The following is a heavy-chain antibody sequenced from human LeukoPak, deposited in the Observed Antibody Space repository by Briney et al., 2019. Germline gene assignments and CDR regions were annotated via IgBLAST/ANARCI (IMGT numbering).Heavy chain of an antibody. CDR2: IIPIFGIA. D-gene: IGHD2-15*01. CDR1: GGTFSSYA. CDR3: ARDCSGGSCYPDFDY. V-gene: IGHV1-69*04. J-gene: IGHJ4*02. Sequence: SVTVPCKASGGTFSSYAISWVRQAPGQGLEWMGRIIPIFGIANYAQKFQGRVTITADKSTSTAYMELSSLRSEDTAVYYCARDCSGGSCYPDFDYGGQGTLVTVS.